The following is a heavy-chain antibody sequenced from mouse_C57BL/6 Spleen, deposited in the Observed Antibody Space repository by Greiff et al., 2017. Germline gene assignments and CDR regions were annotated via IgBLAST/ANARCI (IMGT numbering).Heavy chain of an antibody. J-gene: IGHJ1*03. V-gene: IGHV1-42*01. CDR3: ARSYYYGSSYEGYFDV. Sequence: EVKLMESGPELVKPGASVKISCKASGYSFTGYYMNWVKQSPEKSLEWIGEINPSTGGTTYNQKFKAKATLTVDKSSSTAYMQLKSLTSEDSAVYYCARSYYYGSSYEGYFDVWGTGTTVTVSS. CDR1: GYSFTGYY. D-gene: IGHD1-1*01. CDR2: INPSTGGT.